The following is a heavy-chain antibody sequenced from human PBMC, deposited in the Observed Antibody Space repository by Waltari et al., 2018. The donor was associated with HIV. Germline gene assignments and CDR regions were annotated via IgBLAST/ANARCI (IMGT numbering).Heavy chain of an antibody. D-gene: IGHD3-10*01. V-gene: IGHV4-34*01. J-gene: IGHJ5*02. Sequence: QVQLQQWGAGLLKPSETLSLTCAVYGGSFSGYYWNWIRQPPGKGLEWIGEINHSGSTNYNPSLKSRVTISVDTSKNQFSLKLSSVTAADTAVYYCARAAGIRPKRWFDPWGQGTLVTVSS. CDR3: ARAAGIRPKRWFDP. CDR1: GGSFSGYY. CDR2: INHSGST.